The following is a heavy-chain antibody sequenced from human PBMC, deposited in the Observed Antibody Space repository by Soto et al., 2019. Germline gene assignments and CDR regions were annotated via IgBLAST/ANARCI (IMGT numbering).Heavy chain of an antibody. J-gene: IGHJ4*02. Sequence: SETLSLTCAVYGGSFSGYYWSWIRQPPGKGLEWIGEINHSGSTNYNPSLKSRVTISVDTSKNQFSLKLSSVTAADTAVYYCARVPRYYDFWSGFYKDKGYFDYWGQGTQVTVSS. CDR3: ARVPRYYDFWSGFYKDKGYFDY. CDR1: GGSFSGYY. V-gene: IGHV4-34*01. D-gene: IGHD3-3*01. CDR2: INHSGST.